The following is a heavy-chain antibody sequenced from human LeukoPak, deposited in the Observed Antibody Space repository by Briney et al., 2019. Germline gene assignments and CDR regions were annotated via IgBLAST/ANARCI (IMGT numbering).Heavy chain of an antibody. Sequence: GASVKVSCKASGCTFSGYVIHWVRQAPGQGLEWMGWINPNSGGTNYAQKFEGRVTMTRDTSISTAYMELSRLRSDDTAMYYCARDDYYDSNGYLFDYWGQGTLVTVSS. J-gene: IGHJ4*02. D-gene: IGHD3-22*01. CDR1: GCTFSGYV. V-gene: IGHV1-2*02. CDR2: INPNSGGT. CDR3: ARDDYYDSNGYLFDY.